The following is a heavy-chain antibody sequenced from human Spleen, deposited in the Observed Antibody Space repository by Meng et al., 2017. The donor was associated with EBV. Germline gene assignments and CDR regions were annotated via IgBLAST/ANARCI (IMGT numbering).Heavy chain of an antibody. Sequence: QVQLVESGXXLVKPGGSLRLSXXXSGFTFSDYQVRWIRPAPGKGLDWTLCIGVNDKTVYSADSVKGRFTISRDNLKNTLYLHMNILRAEDTAVYYCAKDGGSGNYYKVYWYFDLWGRGTLVSVSS. V-gene: IGHV3-11*01. CDR2: IGVNDKTV. D-gene: IGHD3-10*01. CDR3: AKDGGSGNYYKVYWYFDL. J-gene: IGHJ2*01. CDR1: GFTFSDYQ.